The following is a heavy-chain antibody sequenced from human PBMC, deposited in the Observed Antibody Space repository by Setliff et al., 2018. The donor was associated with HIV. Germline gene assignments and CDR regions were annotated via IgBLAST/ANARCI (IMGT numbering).Heavy chain of an antibody. V-gene: IGHV4-31*03. J-gene: IGHJ4*02. CDR3: ARDGGRTGYSSSSDQ. D-gene: IGHD6-13*01. CDR2: MSYNGST. Sequence: PSETLSLTCTVSGGSTNSGGYYWSWIRQHPGKGLEWIGYMSYNGSTYYNPSLKSRITISVDTSKHQFSLKLSSVTAADTAVYYCARDGGRTGYSSSSDQWGQGTLVTVSS. CDR1: GGSTNSGGYY.